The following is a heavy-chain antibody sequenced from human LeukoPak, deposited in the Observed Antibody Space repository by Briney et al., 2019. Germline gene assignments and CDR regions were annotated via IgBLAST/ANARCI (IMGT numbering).Heavy chain of an antibody. V-gene: IGHV3-33*08. CDR1: GFTFSSYS. Sequence: PGGSLRLSCAASGFTFSSYSMNWVRQAPGKGLEWVAVIWYDGSNKYYADSVKGRFTISRDNSKNTLYLQMNSLRAEDTAVYYCARDELYCSSTSCYYYYGMDVWGKGTTVTVSS. J-gene: IGHJ6*04. CDR2: IWYDGSNK. CDR3: ARDELYCSSTSCYYYYGMDV. D-gene: IGHD2-2*01.